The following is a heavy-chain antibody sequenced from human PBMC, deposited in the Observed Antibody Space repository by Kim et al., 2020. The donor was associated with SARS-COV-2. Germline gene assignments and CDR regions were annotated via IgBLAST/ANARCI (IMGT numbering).Heavy chain of an antibody. Sequence: DSVKGRFTISRDNAKNSLYLQMNSLGAEDTAVYYCACDTAVYGGNSRGYYWGQGTLVTVSS. CDR3: ACDTAVYGGNSRGYY. J-gene: IGHJ4*02. D-gene: IGHD4-17*01. V-gene: IGHV3-7*03.